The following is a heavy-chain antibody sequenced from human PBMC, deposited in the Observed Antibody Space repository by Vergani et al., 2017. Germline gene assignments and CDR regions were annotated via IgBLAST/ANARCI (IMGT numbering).Heavy chain of an antibody. D-gene: IGHD3-22*01. CDR1: GGTFSSYA. CDR2: IIPIFGTA. Sequence: QVQLVQSGAEVKKPGSSVKVSCKASGGTFSSYAISWVRQAPGQGLEWMGGIIPIFGTANYAQKFQGRVTITADESTSTAYMELSSLRSEDTAVYYCAMVIVVVAATPPYDSSGYYDYFDYWGQGTLVTVSS. V-gene: IGHV1-69*01. CDR3: AMVIVVVAATPPYDSSGYYDYFDY. J-gene: IGHJ4*02.